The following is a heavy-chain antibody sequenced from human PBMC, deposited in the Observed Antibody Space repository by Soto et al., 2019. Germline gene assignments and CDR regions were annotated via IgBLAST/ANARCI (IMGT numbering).Heavy chain of an antibody. J-gene: IGHJ4*02. CDR2: IYHSGST. D-gene: IGHD5-18*01. CDR3: ASWTDTAMAQ. Sequence: QLQLQESGSGLVKPSQTLSLTCAVSGGSISSGGHSWSWIRQPPGKGLEWIGYIYHSGSTYYNPSLKSRVTISVDRSKNQFALKLSSVTAADTAVYYCASWTDTAMAQWGQGTLVTVSS. V-gene: IGHV4-30-2*01. CDR1: GGSISSGGHS.